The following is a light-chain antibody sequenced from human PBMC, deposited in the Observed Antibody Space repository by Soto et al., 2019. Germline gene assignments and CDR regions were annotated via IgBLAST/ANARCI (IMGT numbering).Light chain of an antibody. CDR3: QQYGSSPVT. CDR2: QTS. J-gene: IGKJ1*01. Sequence: EIVLPQSPATLSSFPGDRVTLSCRASQYINTRLAWYQHRPGQSPRLLIYQTSLRAAGIPARFSASGSGTDFTLTISRLEPEDFAVYYCQQYGSSPVTFGQGTKVDIK. CDR1: QYINTR. V-gene: IGKV3-20*01.